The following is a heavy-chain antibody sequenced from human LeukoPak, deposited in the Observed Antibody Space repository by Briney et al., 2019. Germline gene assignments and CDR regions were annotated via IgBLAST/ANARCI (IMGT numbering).Heavy chain of an antibody. V-gene: IGHV4-4*07. CDR3: ARDGSLGYYDSHRPGFGVSHNKAKKYFQH. D-gene: IGHD3-22*01. J-gene: IGHJ1*01. Sequence: PSETLSLTCTVSGGSISSCYWSWIRQPAGKGLEWIGRIYTSGSTNYNPSLKSRVTMSVDTSKNQFSLKLSSVTAADTAVYYCARDGSLGYYDSHRPGFGVSHNKAKKYFQHWGQGTLVTASS. CDR2: IYTSGST. CDR1: GGSISSCY.